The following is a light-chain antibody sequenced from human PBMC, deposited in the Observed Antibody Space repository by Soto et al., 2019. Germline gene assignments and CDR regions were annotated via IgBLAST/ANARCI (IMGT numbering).Light chain of an antibody. V-gene: IGLV1-40*01. J-gene: IGLJ1*01. Sequence: QSVLTQPPSVSGAPGQRVTISCTGSSSNIGAGYDVHWYQQLPGTAPKLLIYGNSNRPSGVPDRFSGSKSGTSASLAITGLQAEHEADYYCQSYDSSFYVFGTGTKVTVL. CDR2: GNS. CDR1: SSNIGAGYD. CDR3: QSYDSSFYV.